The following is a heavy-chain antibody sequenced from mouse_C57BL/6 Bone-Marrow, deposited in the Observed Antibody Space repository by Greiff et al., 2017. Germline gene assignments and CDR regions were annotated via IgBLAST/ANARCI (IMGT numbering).Heavy chain of an antibody. CDR3: ERARWKWITTVVYCYFDV. V-gene: IGHV7-3*01. CDR1: GFTFTDYY. D-gene: IGHD1-1*01. J-gene: IGHJ1*03. CDR2: IRNNANGYTT. Sequence: EVKLQESGGGLVQPGGSLSLSCAASGFTFTDYYMSWVRQPPGKALEWLGFIRNNANGYTTEYSASGMGRFTISSDNSQSILDLQMKAPEAEDSATNYCERARWKWITTVVYCYFDVWGTGTTVTVAS.